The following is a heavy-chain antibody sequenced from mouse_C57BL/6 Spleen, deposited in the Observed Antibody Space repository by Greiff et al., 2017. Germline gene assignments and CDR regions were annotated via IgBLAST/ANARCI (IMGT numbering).Heavy chain of an antibody. V-gene: IGHV5-17*01. J-gene: IGHJ1*03. Sequence: EVQRVESGGGLVKPGGSLKLSCAASGFTFSDYGMHWVRQAPEKGLEWVAYISSGSSTIYYADTVKGRFTISRDNAKNTLFLQMTSLRSEDTAMYYCARPELAAYWYFDVWGTGTTVTVSS. CDR3: ARPELAAYWYFDV. CDR2: ISSGSSTI. CDR1: GFTFSDYG. D-gene: IGHD4-1*01.